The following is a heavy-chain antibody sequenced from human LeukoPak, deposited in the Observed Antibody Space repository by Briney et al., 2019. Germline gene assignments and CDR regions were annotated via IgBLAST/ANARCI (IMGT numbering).Heavy chain of an antibody. Sequence: SETLSLTCAVYGGSFSGYYWSWIRQPPGKGLEWIGEINHSGSTNYNPSLKSQVTISVDTSKNQFSLKLSSVTAADTAVYYCAMNSGWYSALAYWGQGNLVTVSS. D-gene: IGHD6-19*01. J-gene: IGHJ4*02. CDR2: INHSGST. V-gene: IGHV4-34*01. CDR3: AMNSGWYSALAY. CDR1: GGSFSGYY.